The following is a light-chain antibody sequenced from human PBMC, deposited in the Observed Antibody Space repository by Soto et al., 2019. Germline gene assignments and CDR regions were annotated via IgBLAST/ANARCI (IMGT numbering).Light chain of an antibody. CDR3: SSYTSSSTLWV. CDR1: SSDVCCYNY. J-gene: IGLJ1*01. CDR2: DVS. Sequence: QSALTQPASVSGSPGQSITISCTGTSSDVCCYNYVSWYQQHPGKAPKLMIYDVSNRPSGVSNRFSGSKSGNTASLTISGLQAEDEADYYCSSYTSSSTLWVFGTGTKVTVL. V-gene: IGLV2-14*01.